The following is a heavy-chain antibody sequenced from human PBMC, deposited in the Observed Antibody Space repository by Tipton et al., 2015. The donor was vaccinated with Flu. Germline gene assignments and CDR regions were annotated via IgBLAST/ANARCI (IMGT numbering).Heavy chain of an antibody. CDR2: INHSGST. Sequence: LRLSCAVYGGSFSGYYWSWIRQPPGKGLEWIGEINHSGSTNYNPSLKSRVTISVDTSKNQFSLKLSSVTAADTAVYYCARGVAAAGTGYYYYYRDVWGKGTTVTVSS. CDR3: ARGVAAAGTGYYYYYRDV. V-gene: IGHV4-34*01. CDR1: GGSFSGYY. J-gene: IGHJ6*03. D-gene: IGHD6-13*01.